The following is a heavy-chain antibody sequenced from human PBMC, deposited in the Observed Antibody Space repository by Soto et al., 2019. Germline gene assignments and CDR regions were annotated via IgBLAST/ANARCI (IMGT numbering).Heavy chain of an antibody. CDR3: ARGSYCSSTSCYGYYYYGMDV. D-gene: IGHD2-2*01. Sequence: SETLSLTCAVYGGSFSGYYWSWIRQPPGKGLEWIGEINHSGSTNYNPSLKSRVTISVDTSKNQFSLKLSSVTAADTAVYYCARGSYCSSTSCYGYYYYGMDVWGQGTTVTVSS. CDR1: GGSFSGYY. CDR2: INHSGST. J-gene: IGHJ6*02. V-gene: IGHV4-34*01.